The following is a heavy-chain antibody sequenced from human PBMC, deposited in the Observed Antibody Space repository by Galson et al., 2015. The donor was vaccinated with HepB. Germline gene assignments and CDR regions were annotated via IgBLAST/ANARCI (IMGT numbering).Heavy chain of an antibody. Sequence: SLRLSCAASGFTFSSYAMSWVRQAPGKGLEWVSAISGSGGSTYYADSVKGRFTISRDNSKNTLYLQMNSLRAEDTAVYYCANHRRGTGTGYWGQGTLVTVSS. CDR2: ISGSGGST. J-gene: IGHJ4*02. D-gene: IGHD1-7*01. CDR1: GFTFSSYA. CDR3: ANHRRGTGTGY. V-gene: IGHV3-23*01.